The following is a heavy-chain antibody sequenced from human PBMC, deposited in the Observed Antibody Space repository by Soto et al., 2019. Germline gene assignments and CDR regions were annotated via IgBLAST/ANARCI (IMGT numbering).Heavy chain of an antibody. CDR1: GFTFSSYA. CDR3: AREDSGGYFQLEF. J-gene: IGHJ4*02. Sequence: GGSLRLSCAASGFTFSSYAMHWVRQAPGKGLEWVAVISYDGSNKYYADSVKGRFTISRDNAKNSLYLQMSSLRAEDTALYYCAREDSGGYFQLEFWGQGTLVTVSS. D-gene: IGHD3-22*01. V-gene: IGHV3-30-3*01. CDR2: ISYDGSNK.